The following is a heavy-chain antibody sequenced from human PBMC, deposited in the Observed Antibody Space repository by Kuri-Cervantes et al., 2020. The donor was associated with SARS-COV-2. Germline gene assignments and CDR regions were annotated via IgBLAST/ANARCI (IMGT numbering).Heavy chain of an antibody. J-gene: IGHJ3*02. CDR3: ARDLPTMDAFDI. CDR2: IYYSGST. CDR1: GGSIGSHY. V-gene: IGHV4-59*11. Sequence: GSLRLSCTVSGGSIGSHYWAWIRQPPGKGLEWIGYIYYSGSTNYNPSLKSRVTISVDTSKNQFSLKLSSVTAADTAVYYRARDLPTMDAFDIWGQGTMVTVSS.